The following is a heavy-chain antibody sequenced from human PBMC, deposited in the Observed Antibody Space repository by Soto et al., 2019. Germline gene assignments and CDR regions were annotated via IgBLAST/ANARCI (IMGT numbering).Heavy chain of an antibody. D-gene: IGHD6-13*01. Sequence: QVQLVQSGAEVKKPGSSVKVSCKASGGTFSSYTISWVRQAPGQGLEWMGRIIPILGIANYAQKFQGRVTITADKSTGTAYMELSSLRSEDTAVYYCAIAAAGTIGNWFDPWGQGTLVTVSS. V-gene: IGHV1-69*02. CDR2: IIPILGIA. CDR3: AIAAAGTIGNWFDP. CDR1: GGTFSSYT. J-gene: IGHJ5*02.